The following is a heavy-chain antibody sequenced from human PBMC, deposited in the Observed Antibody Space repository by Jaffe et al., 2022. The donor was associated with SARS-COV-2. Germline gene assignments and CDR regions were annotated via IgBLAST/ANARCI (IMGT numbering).Heavy chain of an antibody. V-gene: IGHV3-23*01. Sequence: EVQLLESGGGLVQPGGSLRLSCAASGFTFSYDAMTWVRQAPGKGLEWVSTILGGGTEIYPESVRGRFTISRDNSRATVHLHMNNLRTEDTALYYCVRIDKWPNRFDAWGQGTLVTVSS. CDR3: VRIDKWPNRFDA. CDR1: GFTFSYDA. D-gene: IGHD5-12*01. J-gene: IGHJ5*02. CDR2: ILGGGTE.